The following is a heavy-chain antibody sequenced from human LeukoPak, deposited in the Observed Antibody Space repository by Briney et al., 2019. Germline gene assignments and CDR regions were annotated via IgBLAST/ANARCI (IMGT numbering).Heavy chain of an antibody. CDR3: AVSARVASNWYFDY. D-gene: IGHD6-19*01. Sequence: GGSVRLSCAASGFAFSSYAMSWVRQAPGKGLEYVSGISNTGGRTYYADSVKGRFTISRDNSKNTVYLQMNSLRAEDTAVYYCAVSARVASNWYFDYWGQGTIVTSSS. CDR2: ISNTGGRT. J-gene: IGHJ4*02. V-gene: IGHV3-23*01. CDR1: GFAFSSYA.